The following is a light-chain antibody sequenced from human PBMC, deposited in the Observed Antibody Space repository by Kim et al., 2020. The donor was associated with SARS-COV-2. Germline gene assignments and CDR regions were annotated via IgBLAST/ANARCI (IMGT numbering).Light chain of an antibody. CDR1: QSLSSDY. V-gene: IGKV3-20*01. CDR2: STP. Sequence: SPGETATLSCRASQSLSSDYLAWYQLKPGQAPRLLIYSTPRRATGTPVRFRGSGSGTDFTLTVSRLEPEDFAVYYCQQYDDSPGTFGQGTKVDIK. CDR3: QQYDDSPGT. J-gene: IGKJ1*01.